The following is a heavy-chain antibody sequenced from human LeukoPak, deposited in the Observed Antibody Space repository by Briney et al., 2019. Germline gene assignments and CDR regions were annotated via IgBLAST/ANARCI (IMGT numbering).Heavy chain of an antibody. Sequence: TSETLSLTCTASGCSISSYYWSWIRQPAGKGLEWIGRIYTGGSTNYNPSLKRRVTMSVGTSKNQFSLKLSSVTDADTAVYYCAIHGVTTMVRGATFGYWGQGTLVTVSS. CDR2: IYTGGST. J-gene: IGHJ4*02. CDR3: AIHGVTTMVRGATFGY. V-gene: IGHV4-4*07. CDR1: GCSISSYY. D-gene: IGHD3-10*01.